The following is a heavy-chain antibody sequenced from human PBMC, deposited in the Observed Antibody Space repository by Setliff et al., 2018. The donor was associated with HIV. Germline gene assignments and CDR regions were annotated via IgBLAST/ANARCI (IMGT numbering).Heavy chain of an antibody. CDR2: IHYSGAT. V-gene: IGHV4-59*08. D-gene: IGHD2-8*01. J-gene: IGHJ3*02. Sequence: SETLSLTCTVSGGSISSYYWSWIRLPPGKGLEWIGYIHYSGATNYNPSLKSRVTISLDTSRTQFSLRLSSVTAADTAVYYCARHSPNVGVRGDAFDIWGQGTVVTVSS. CDR3: ARHSPNVGVRGDAFDI. CDR1: GGSISSYY.